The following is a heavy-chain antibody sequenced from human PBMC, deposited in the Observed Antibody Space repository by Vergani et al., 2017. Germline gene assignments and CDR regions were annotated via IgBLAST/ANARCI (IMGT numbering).Heavy chain of an antibody. CDR1: GGSINPSNSF. Sequence: QLQLQESGPGLVKPSETLSLICTVSGGSINPSNSFWGWIRQSPGKGLEWIGEINHSGTINYNPTLKSPFNVSIDTSRDHFSLKLRSVSAADTAVYFCARRAERWETLLRDDFDVWGQGTFVTVSP. D-gene: IGHD1-26*01. V-gene: IGHV4-39*02. J-gene: IGHJ3*01. CDR3: ARRAERWETLLRDDFDV. CDR2: INHSGTI.